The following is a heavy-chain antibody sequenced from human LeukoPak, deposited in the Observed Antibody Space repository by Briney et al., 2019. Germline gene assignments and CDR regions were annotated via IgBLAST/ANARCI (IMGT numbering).Heavy chain of an antibody. D-gene: IGHD1-26*01. CDR2: IYHSGST. Sequence: KASETLSLTCAVSGGSISSGGYSWSWIRQPPGKGLEWIGYIYHSGSTYYNPSLKSRVTISVDRSKNQFSLKLSSVTAADTAVYYCARDRGRSGSYLDDWGQGTLVTVSS. V-gene: IGHV4-30-2*01. CDR1: GGSISSGGYS. J-gene: IGHJ4*02. CDR3: ARDRGRSGSYLDD.